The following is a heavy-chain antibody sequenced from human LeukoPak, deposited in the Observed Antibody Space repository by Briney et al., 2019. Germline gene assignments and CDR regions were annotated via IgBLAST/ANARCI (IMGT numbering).Heavy chain of an antibody. CDR3: ARHQGIAARIIYNWFDP. J-gene: IGHJ5*02. CDR2: IYYSGST. CDR1: GGSISSSSYY. V-gene: IGHV4-39*01. D-gene: IGHD6-13*01. Sequence: KSSETLSLTCTVSGGSISSSSYYWGWIRQPPGKGLEWIGSIYYSGSTYYNPSLKSRVTISVDTSKNQFSLKLSSVTAADTAVYYCARHQGIAARIIYNWFDPWGQGTLVTVSS.